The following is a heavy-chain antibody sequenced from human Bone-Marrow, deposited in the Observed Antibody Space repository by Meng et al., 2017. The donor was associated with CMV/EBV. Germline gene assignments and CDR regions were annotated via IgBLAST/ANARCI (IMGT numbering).Heavy chain of an antibody. J-gene: IGHJ6*02. CDR1: GGSFSGYY. CDR3: ASNRVAAAGPSGMDV. Sequence: SETLSLTCAVYGGSFSGYYWSWIRQPPGKGLEWIGEINHSGSTNYNPSLKSRVTISVDTSKNQFSLMLSTVTAADTAVYYCASNRVAAAGPSGMDVWGQGTTVTVSS. CDR2: INHSGST. D-gene: IGHD6-13*01. V-gene: IGHV4-34*01.